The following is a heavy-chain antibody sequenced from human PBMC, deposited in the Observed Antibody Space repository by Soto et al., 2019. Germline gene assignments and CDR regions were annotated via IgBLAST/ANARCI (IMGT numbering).Heavy chain of an antibody. J-gene: IGHJ3*02. CDR3: ARSPSTSSFGTLDI. Sequence: PSETLSLTCTVPGGAISRFFWNWIRQPAGKGPEWLGRIYTNGSTNYNPALQSRVTMSIDTSKHQFSLSLTSMTAADTAVYYCARSPSTSSFGTLDIWGQGSRVT. V-gene: IGHV4-4*07. CDR1: GGAISRFF. D-gene: IGHD6-6*01. CDR2: IYTNGST.